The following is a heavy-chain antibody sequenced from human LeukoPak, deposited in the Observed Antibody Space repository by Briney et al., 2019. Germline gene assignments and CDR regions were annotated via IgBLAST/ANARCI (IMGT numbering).Heavy chain of an antibody. D-gene: IGHD4-17*01. Sequence: ASVKVSCKASGYTFTGYYMHWVRQAPGQGLEWVGWINPNSGGTNFAHKFQGRVTMTRDTSISTAYMELSRLKSDDTAVYYCAREGGDYASFGYYYYMDVWGKGTTVTVSS. J-gene: IGHJ6*03. CDR2: INPNSGGT. V-gene: IGHV1-2*02. CDR3: AREGGDYASFGYYYYMDV. CDR1: GYTFTGYY.